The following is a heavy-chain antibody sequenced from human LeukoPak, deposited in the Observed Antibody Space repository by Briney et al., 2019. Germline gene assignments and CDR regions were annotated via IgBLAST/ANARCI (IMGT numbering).Heavy chain of an antibody. J-gene: IGHJ5*02. CDR3: AHSGSSWYGDWFDP. D-gene: IGHD6-13*01. V-gene: IGHV2-5*01. Sequence: SGPTLVKPTQTLTLTCTFSGFSLSTSGVGVGWIRQPPGKALEWLALIYWNDDKRYSPYLKSRLTITKDTSKNQVVLTMTNMDPVDTATYYCAHSGSSWYGDWFDPWGQGTLVTVSS. CDR2: IYWNDDK. CDR1: GFSLSTSGVG.